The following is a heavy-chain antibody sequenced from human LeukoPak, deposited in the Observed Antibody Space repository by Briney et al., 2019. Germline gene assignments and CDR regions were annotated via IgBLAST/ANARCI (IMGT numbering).Heavy chain of an antibody. CDR2: INHSGST. V-gene: IGHV4-34*01. J-gene: IGHJ3*02. CDR1: GGSFSGYY. Sequence: PSETLSLTCAVYGGSFSGYYWSWIRQPPGKGLEGIGEINHSGSTNYNPSLKSRVNISVDTSKNQFSLKLSSVAAADTAVYYCARQATIYSSGWSRDAFDIWGQGTMVTVSS. CDR3: ARQATIYSSGWSRDAFDI. D-gene: IGHD6-19*01.